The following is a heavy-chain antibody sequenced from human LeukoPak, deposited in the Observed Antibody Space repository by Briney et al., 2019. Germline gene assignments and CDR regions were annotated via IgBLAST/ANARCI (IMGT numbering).Heavy chain of an antibody. CDR2: INHSGST. CDR1: GGSFSGYY. D-gene: IGHD5-12*01. J-gene: IGHJ4*02. CDR3: ATLPDGYNFNY. V-gene: IGHV4-34*01. Sequence: SETLSLTCAVYGGSFSGYYWSWIRQPPGMGLEWIGEINHSGSTNYNPSLKSRVTISVDTSKNQFSLKLSSVTAADTTVYYCATLPDGYNFNYWGQGTLVTVSS.